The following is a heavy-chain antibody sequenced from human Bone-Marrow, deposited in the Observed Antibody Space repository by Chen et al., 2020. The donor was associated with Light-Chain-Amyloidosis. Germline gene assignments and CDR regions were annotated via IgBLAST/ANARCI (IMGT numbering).Heavy chain of an antibody. CDR3: ARRRDGYNFDY. J-gene: IGHJ4*02. D-gene: IGHD5-12*01. CDR2: IYPDDSDA. CDR1: GYTFPNYW. Sequence: EVQLEQSGQEVKKPGESLKISCKGSGYTFPNYWIGWVRQMPGKGLEWMGVIYPDDSDARYSPSFEGQVTISADKSITTAYLQWRSLKASDTAMDYCARRRDGYNFDYWGQGTLVTVSS. V-gene: IGHV5-51*01.